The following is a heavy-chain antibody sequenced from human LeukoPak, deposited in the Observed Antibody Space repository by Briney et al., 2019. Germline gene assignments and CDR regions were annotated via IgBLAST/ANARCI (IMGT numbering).Heavy chain of an antibody. D-gene: IGHD3-10*01. V-gene: IGHV3-48*03. Sequence: PGGSLRLSCAASGFTFSSYEMNWVRQPPGKGLEWVSYISSSGSTIYYADSVRGRFTISRDNAKNSLYLQMNSLRAEDTAVYYCARGGYYYGSGSYSRHYYYGMDVWGKGTTVTVSS. CDR3: ARGGYYYGSGSYSRHYYYGMDV. J-gene: IGHJ6*04. CDR1: GFTFSSYE. CDR2: ISSSGSTI.